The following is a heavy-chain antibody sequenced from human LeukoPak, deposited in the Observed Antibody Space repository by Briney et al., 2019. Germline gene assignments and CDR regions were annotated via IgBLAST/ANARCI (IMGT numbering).Heavy chain of an antibody. CDR1: GFTFNNYL. CDR3: AKECDYSPGHKFDL. V-gene: IGHV3-23*01. D-gene: IGHD3-10*01. Sequence: GGSLRLSCAASGFTFNNYLVSWVRQAPGKGLEWVSVLFTGGGRTLYADSVKGRFTISGDTSRTTLYLQMNGLRAEDTAVYYCAKECDYSPGHKFDLWGQGTLVNVSS. J-gene: IGHJ4*02. CDR2: LFTGGGRT.